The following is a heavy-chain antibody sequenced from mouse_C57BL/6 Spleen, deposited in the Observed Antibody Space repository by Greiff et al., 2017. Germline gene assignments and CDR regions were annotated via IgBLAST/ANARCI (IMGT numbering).Heavy chain of an antibody. Sequence: EVQLQESGPGLVKPSQSLSLTCSVTGYSITSGYYWNWIRQFPGNKLEWMGYISYDGSNNYNPSLKNRISITRDTSKNQFFLKLNSVTTEDTATYYCARDRSGYSLPMDYWGQGTSVTVSS. J-gene: IGHJ4*01. CDR1: GYSITSGYY. D-gene: IGHD2-3*01. V-gene: IGHV3-6*01. CDR3: ARDRSGYSLPMDY. CDR2: ISYDGSN.